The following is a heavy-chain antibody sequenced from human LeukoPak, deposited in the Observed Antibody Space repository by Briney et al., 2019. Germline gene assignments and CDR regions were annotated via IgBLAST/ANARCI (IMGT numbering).Heavy chain of an antibody. V-gene: IGHV3-23*01. CDR3: AKAQRAAEYYYGMDV. Sequence: GGSLRLSCAASGFTFNSYAMSWVRQAPGKGLEWVSAISGSGDSTYYADSVKGRFTISRDNSKNTLYLQMNSLRAEDTAVYYCAKAQRAAEYYYGMDVWGQGTTVTVSS. J-gene: IGHJ6*02. D-gene: IGHD6-13*01. CDR1: GFTFNSYA. CDR2: ISGSGDST.